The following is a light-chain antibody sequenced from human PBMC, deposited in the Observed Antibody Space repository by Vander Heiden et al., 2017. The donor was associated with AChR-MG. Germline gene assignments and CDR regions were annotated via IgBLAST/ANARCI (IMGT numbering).Light chain of an antibody. Sequence: QVTQSPSSLSASVGDRVTITCRANQFIYTYLNWYHQKPGKVPGLIIYRASTLQSGAPSRFSGSASGTEFTLTISSLQPEDFGTYYCLQTSGAPPYTFGQGTMLEIK. CDR3: LQTSGAPPYT. V-gene: IGKV1-39*01. CDR1: QFIYTY. J-gene: IGKJ2*01. CDR2: RAS.